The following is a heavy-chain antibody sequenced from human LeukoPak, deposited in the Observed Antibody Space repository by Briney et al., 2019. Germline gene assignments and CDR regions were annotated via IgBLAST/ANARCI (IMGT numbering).Heavy chain of an antibody. J-gene: IGHJ5*02. D-gene: IGHD6-13*01. CDR1: GGSISSYY. CDR2: IHHSGST. CDR3: ARYANSSTWSNWFDP. Sequence: SETLSLTCTVSGGSISSYYWSWIRQPPGKGLEWIGYIHHSGSTNYNPSLKSRVTISVDTSKNQFSLKLRSVTAADTAVYYCARYANSSTWSNWFDPWGQGTLVSVSS. V-gene: IGHV4-59*01.